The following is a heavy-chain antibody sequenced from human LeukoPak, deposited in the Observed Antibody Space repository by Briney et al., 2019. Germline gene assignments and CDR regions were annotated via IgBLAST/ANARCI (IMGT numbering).Heavy chain of an antibody. CDR2: IIPIFGTA. CDR1: GGTFSSYA. D-gene: IGHD6-13*01. V-gene: IGHV1-69*01. Sequence: EASVKVSCKASGGTFSSYAISWVRQAPGQGLEWMGGIIPIFGTANYAQKFQGKVTITADESTSTAYMELSSLRSEDTAVYYCARADYSSTWSHDYYYMDVWGKGTTVTVSS. J-gene: IGHJ6*03. CDR3: ARADYSSTWSHDYYYMDV.